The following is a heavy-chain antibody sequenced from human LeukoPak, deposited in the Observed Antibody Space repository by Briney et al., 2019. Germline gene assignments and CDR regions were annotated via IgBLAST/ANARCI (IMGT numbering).Heavy chain of an antibody. V-gene: IGHV3-23*01. J-gene: IGHJ3*02. CDR2: ISGSGGST. CDR3: AKDLTWELPNHDAFDI. D-gene: IGHD1-26*01. CDR1: GFTFSSYA. Sequence: PGGSLRLSCAASGFTFSSYAMSWVRQAPGKGLEWVSAISGSGGSTYYADSVKGRFTISRDNSKNTLYLQMNSLRAEDTAVYYCAKDLTWELPNHDAFDIWGQGTMVTVSS.